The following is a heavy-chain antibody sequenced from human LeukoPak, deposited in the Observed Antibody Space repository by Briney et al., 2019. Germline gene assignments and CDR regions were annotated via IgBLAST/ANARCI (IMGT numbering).Heavy chain of an antibody. V-gene: IGHV3-9*01. CDR2: ISWNSGSI. Sequence: PPGRSLRHSCAASGFTFDDYAMHWVRQAPGKGLEWVSGISWNSGSIGYADSVKGRFTISRDNAKNSLYLQMNSLRAEDTALYYCAKDSKSTVTTVLANWFDPWGQGTLVTVSS. D-gene: IGHD4-17*01. CDR3: AKDSKSTVTTVLANWFDP. CDR1: GFTFDDYA. J-gene: IGHJ5*02.